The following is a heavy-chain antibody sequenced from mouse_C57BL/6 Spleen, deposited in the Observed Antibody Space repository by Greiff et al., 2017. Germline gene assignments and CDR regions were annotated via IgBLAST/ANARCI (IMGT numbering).Heavy chain of an antibody. D-gene: IGHD1-2*01. V-gene: IGHV1-74*01. CDR3: AISHYYGRAVDY. CDR1: GYTFTSYW. J-gene: IGHJ4*01. Sequence: QVQLKQPGAELVKPGASVKVSCKASGYTFTSYWMHWVKQRPGQGLEWIGRIHPSDSDTNYNQKFKGKATLTVDKSSSTAYMQLSSLTSEDSAVYYCAISHYYGRAVDYWGKGTTVTGYS. CDR2: IHPSDSDT.